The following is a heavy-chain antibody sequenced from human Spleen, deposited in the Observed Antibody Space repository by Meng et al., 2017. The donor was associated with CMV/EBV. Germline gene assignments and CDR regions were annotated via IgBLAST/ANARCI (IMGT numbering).Heavy chain of an antibody. D-gene: IGHD3-3*01. Sequence: SVKVSCKASGYTFTSYGISWVRQARGQRLEWIGWIVVGSGNTNYAQRFQERVTITRDMSTSTAYMELSSLRSEDTAVYLFAAADYDFWSGYLYYFHGMDVWGQGTTVTVSS. CDR2: IVVGSGNT. V-gene: IGHV1-58*02. CDR1: GYTFTSYG. CDR3: AAADYDFWSGYLYYFHGMDV. J-gene: IGHJ6*02.